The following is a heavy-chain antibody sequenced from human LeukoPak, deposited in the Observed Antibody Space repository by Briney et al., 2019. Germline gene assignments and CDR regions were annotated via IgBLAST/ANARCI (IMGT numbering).Heavy chain of an antibody. CDR1: GYTSTSYG. Sequence: ASVKVSCKASGYTSTSYGISWVRQAPGQGLEWMGWINAYNGNSNYAQNFQGRVTMTTDTSTSTAYMEMRSLISDDMAVYYCARVEIAMSKSVYWGQGTLVTVSS. V-gene: IGHV1-18*03. CDR3: ARVEIAMSKSVY. J-gene: IGHJ4*02. D-gene: IGHD5-18*01. CDR2: INAYNGNS.